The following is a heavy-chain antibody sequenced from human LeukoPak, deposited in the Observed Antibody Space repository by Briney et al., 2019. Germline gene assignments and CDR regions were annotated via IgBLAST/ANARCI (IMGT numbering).Heavy chain of an antibody. V-gene: IGHV3-66*01. Sequence: GSLRLSCAASGFTVSSNYMSWVRQAPGKGLEWVSVIYSGGSTYYADSVKGRFTISRDNSKNTLYLQMNSLRAEDTAVYYCARVDYGDYGFDYWGQGTLVTVSS. CDR2: IYSGGST. D-gene: IGHD4-17*01. CDR3: ARVDYGDYGFDY. CDR1: GFTVSSNY. J-gene: IGHJ4*02.